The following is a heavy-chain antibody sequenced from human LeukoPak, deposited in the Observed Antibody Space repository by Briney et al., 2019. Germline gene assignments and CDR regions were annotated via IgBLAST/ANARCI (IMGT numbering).Heavy chain of an antibody. J-gene: IGHJ4*02. CDR2: VFRTGHT. CDR1: GDSISPYY. CDR3: ARHIFGHLFDT. Sequence: SETLSLTCNVSGDSISPYYWSWIRQPPGKGLEWVGYVFRTGHTNYNPSLRSRVTISLDTSKNQFSPKLSSVTAADTAVYYCARHIFGHLFDTWGQGTLVTVSS. V-gene: IGHV4-59*01. D-gene: IGHD3-3*02.